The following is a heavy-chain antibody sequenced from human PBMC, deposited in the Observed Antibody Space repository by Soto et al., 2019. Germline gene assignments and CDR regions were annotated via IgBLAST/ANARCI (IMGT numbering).Heavy chain of an antibody. Sequence: GESLKISCQVFGDSFTDYWIGWVRLMPGKGLEWMGMIYSGDSDTRYSPSFQGQVTISVDKSISTAYVQWSSLEASDTAIYYCATTRVYHYYYMDVWGEGTTVTVSS. D-gene: IGHD3-22*01. CDR2: IYSGDSDT. CDR3: ATTRVYHYYYMDV. CDR1: GDSFTDYW. J-gene: IGHJ6*03. V-gene: IGHV5-51*01.